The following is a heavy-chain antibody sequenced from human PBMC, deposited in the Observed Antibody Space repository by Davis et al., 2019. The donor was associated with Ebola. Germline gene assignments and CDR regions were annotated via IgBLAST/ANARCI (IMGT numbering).Heavy chain of an antibody. J-gene: IGHJ4*02. V-gene: IGHV3-9*01. CDR1: GFTFDDYA. CDR2: ISWNSGSI. CDR3: AKAVYGSGSSPLGY. D-gene: IGHD3-10*01. Sequence: SLKISCAASGFTFDDYAMHWVRQTPGKGLEWVSGISWNSGSIGYADSVKGRFTISRDNAKNSLYLQMNSLRAEDTALYYCAKAVYGSGSSPLGYWGQGTLVTVSS.